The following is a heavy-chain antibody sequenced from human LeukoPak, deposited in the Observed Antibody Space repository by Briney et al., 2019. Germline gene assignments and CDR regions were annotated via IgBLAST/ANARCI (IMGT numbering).Heavy chain of an antibody. D-gene: IGHD4-4*01. CDR1: GYSFTSYW. CDR2: IFPGDSDT. Sequence: GESLKISCKGSGYSFTSYWIGWVRQMPGGGLEWLGFIFPGDSDTRYSPSFQGQGNISADKSINTAYLQWASLKASDTAMYYCARATAVVTTVSFGYWGQGTLVTVSS. CDR3: ARATAVVTTVSFGY. V-gene: IGHV5-51*01. J-gene: IGHJ4*02.